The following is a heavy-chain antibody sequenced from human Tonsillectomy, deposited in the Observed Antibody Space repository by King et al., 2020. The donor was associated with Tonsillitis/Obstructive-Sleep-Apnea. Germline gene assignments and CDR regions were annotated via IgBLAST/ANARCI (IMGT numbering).Heavy chain of an antibody. D-gene: IGHD1-26*01. CDR3: ARVLRWELRDYYYGMDV. CDR2: ISSSSSYT. J-gene: IGHJ6*02. Sequence: VQLVESGGGLVKPGGSLRLSCAASGFTFSDYYMSWIRQAPGKGLEWVSYISSSSSYTNYADSVKGRFTISRDNAKKSVYLQMNSLRAEDTAVYYCARVLRWELRDYYYGMDVWGQGTTVTVSS. V-gene: IGHV3-11*06. CDR1: GFTFSDYY.